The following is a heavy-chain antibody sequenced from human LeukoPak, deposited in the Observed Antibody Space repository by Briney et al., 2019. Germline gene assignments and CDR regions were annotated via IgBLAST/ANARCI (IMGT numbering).Heavy chain of an antibody. CDR1: GASISTFH. Sequence: SETLSLTCSVSGASISTFHWTWFRQPAGRGLEWIGLIYSSGSTLLNPSLKNRVAMSVDLTKNQLSLKLTSVTAADTAKYFCARKDGDYWGRGTLVTVSS. CDR2: IYSSGST. V-gene: IGHV4-4*07. J-gene: IGHJ4*02. CDR3: ARKDGDY.